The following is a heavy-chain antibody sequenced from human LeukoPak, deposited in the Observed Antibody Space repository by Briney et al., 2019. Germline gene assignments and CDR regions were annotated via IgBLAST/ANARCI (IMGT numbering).Heavy chain of an antibody. V-gene: IGHV3-33*06. J-gene: IGHJ4*02. Sequence: PGRSLRLSCAASGFTFSSYGMHWVRQAPGKGLEWVAVMWYDGSNKYYADSVKGRFTISRDNSKNTLYLQMNSLRAEDTAVYYCAKVRRDIVVVVAATLDYWGQGTLVTVSS. D-gene: IGHD2-15*01. CDR2: MWYDGSNK. CDR3: AKVRRDIVVVVAATLDY. CDR1: GFTFSSYG.